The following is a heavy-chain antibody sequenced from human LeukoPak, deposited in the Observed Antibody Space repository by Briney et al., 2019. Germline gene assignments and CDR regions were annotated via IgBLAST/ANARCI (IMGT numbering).Heavy chain of an antibody. Sequence: GASVKVSCKASGYTFTSYGISWVRQAPGQGLEWMGWISAYNGNTNYAQKLQGRVTMTTDTSTSTAYMELRSLISDDAAVYYCARARGSGSYYGHDYYYYHYMDVWGKGTTVTVSS. V-gene: IGHV1-18*01. CDR1: GYTFTSYG. CDR3: ARARGSGSYYGHDYYYYHYMDV. D-gene: IGHD3-10*01. CDR2: ISAYNGNT. J-gene: IGHJ6*03.